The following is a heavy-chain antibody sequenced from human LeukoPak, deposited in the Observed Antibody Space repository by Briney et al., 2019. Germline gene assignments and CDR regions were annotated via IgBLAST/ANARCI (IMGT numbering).Heavy chain of an antibody. Sequence: SETLSLTCTVSGGSISGYYWSWIRQPPGKGLEWIGEISHSGTTNYNPSLRSRVAMSLDRANNQFSLSLTSVTAADTAVYYCARVGYSSGWPDYWGQGTLVTVSS. V-gene: IGHV4-59*12. CDR3: ARVGYSSGWPDY. D-gene: IGHD6-19*01. CDR1: GGSISGYY. J-gene: IGHJ4*02. CDR2: ISHSGTT.